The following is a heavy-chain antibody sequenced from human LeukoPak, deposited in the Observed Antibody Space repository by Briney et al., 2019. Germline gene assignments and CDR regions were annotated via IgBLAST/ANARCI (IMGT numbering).Heavy chain of an antibody. J-gene: IGHJ4*02. CDR2: ISSSGTTT. CDR1: GFTFGDYF. CDR3: ARDRDYAFDY. Sequence: TGGSLRLSCAASGFTFGDYFMSWVRQAPGKGLEWVSFISSSGTTTYYADTVKGRFTISRDNGKNSLYLQMNSLRDEDTAVYYCARDRDYAFDYWGQGTLVTVSS. V-gene: IGHV3-11*04. D-gene: IGHD4-17*01.